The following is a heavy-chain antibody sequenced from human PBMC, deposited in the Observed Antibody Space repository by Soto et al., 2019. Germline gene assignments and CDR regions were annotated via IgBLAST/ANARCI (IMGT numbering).Heavy chain of an antibody. V-gene: IGHV3-74*01. CDR1: GFTFSSHW. Sequence: EVQLVESGGDLVQPGGSLRLSCAASGFTFSSHWMHWVRRVPGKGLVWVSHINTDVGITGYADSVKGRFTISRDNAKNTLYLQMNGLRVEDTSVYYCTREAGYCSRTSCYRRAFDSWGQGTMVTVSS. D-gene: IGHD2-2*01. J-gene: IGHJ3*02. CDR2: INTDVGIT. CDR3: TREAGYCSRTSCYRRAFDS.